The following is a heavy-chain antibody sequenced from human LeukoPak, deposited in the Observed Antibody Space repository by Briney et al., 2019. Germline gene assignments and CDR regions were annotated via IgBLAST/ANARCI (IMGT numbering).Heavy chain of an antibody. V-gene: IGHV3-21*01. Sequence: GGSLRLSCAASGFSFSTYSMNWVRQAPGRGLEWVSSISSSSSYIYHADSVKGRFTISRDNAKNSLYLQMNSLRAEDSAAYYCARGGPSCSTTTCPLDYWGQGTLVTVSS. J-gene: IGHJ4*02. CDR1: GFSFSTYS. CDR2: ISSSSSYI. CDR3: ARGGPSCSTTTCPLDY. D-gene: IGHD2-2*01.